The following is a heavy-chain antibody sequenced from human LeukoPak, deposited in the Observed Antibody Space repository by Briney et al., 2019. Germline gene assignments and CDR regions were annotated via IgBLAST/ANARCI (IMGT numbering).Heavy chain of an antibody. Sequence: ASVKVSCKASGYTFTGYYMHWVRQAPGQGLTGMGWINPNSGGTNYAQKFQGRVTMTRDASMSTAYMEVSRLTSDDTAVYYCARGAKSYYYYHMDVWGKGTTVIVSS. CDR1: GYTFTGYY. CDR2: INPNSGGT. J-gene: IGHJ6*03. CDR3: ARGAKSYYYYHMDV. V-gene: IGHV1-2*02.